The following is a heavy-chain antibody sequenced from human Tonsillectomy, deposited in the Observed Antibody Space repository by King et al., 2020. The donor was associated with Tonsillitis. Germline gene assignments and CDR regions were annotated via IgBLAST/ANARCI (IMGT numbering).Heavy chain of an antibody. Sequence: VQLVESGGGLVKPGGSLRLSCAASGFTFSDYYMSWIRQAPGKGLEWVSYISSSGSTIYYADSVKGGFTISRDNAKNSLYLQMNSLRAEDPAVYYCARVFREWLPVYYYMDVWGKGTTVTVSS. CDR3: ARVFREWLPVYYYMDV. CDR2: ISSSGSTI. V-gene: IGHV3-11*01. D-gene: IGHD5-12*01. CDR1: GFTFSDYY. J-gene: IGHJ6*03.